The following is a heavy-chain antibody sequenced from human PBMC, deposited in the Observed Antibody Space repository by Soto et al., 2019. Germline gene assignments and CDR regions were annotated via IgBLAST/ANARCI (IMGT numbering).Heavy chain of an antibody. Sequence: SETLSLTCAVSGGSISTTHWWTWVRQPPGKGLEWIGEIYHSGSTNYNPSLKSRVTISVDNSKNQFSLKLSSVTAADTAVYYCARGRIQLWYPFDYWGQGTLVTVS. D-gene: IGHD5-18*01. V-gene: IGHV4-4*02. CDR1: GGSISTTHW. J-gene: IGHJ4*02. CDR2: IYHSGST. CDR3: ARGRIQLWYPFDY.